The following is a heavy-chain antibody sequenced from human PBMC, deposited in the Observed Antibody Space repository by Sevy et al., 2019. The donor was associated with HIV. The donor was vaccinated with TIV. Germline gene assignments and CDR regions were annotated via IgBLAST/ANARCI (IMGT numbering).Heavy chain of an antibody. J-gene: IGHJ4*02. Sequence: GGSLRLSCAASGFTFSSYAMSWVRQAPGKGLEWVSAISGSGYSTYYADSVKGRFTISRDNSKNTLYLQVNSLRAEDTAVYYCAKDGGHIVVVTARVFDYWGQGTLVTVSS. D-gene: IGHD2-21*02. V-gene: IGHV3-23*01. CDR1: GFTFSSYA. CDR3: AKDGGHIVVVTARVFDY. CDR2: ISGSGYST.